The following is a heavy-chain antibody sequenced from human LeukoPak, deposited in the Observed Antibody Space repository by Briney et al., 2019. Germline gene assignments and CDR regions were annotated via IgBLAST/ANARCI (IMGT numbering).Heavy chain of an antibody. D-gene: IGHD2-8*01. CDR3: ARSEMVETPPDY. V-gene: IGHV1-18*01. CDR1: GYTFTGYG. CDR2: ISAYNGNT. J-gene: IGHJ4*02. Sequence: GASVKVSCKASGYTFTGYGISWVRQAPGQGLEWMGWISAYNGNTNYAQKLQGRVTMTTDASTSTAYMELRSLRSDDTAVYYCARSEMVETPPDYWGQGTLVTVSS.